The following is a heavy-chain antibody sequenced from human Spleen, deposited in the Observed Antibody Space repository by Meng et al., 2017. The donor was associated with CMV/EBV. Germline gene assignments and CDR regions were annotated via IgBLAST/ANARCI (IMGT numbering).Heavy chain of an antibody. V-gene: IGHV1-2*06. D-gene: IGHD5-12*01. CDR2: INPDSGGT. CDR3: TEGIGGYALLDP. CDR1: RYNFTAYD. Sequence: KTSRYNFTAYDMHWVRQAPGQRLEWMGRINPDSGGTNYAQKFQGRVTMTRDTSITTAYMELSSLGSDDTAVYYCTEGIGGYALLDPWGQGTLVTVSS. J-gene: IGHJ5*02.